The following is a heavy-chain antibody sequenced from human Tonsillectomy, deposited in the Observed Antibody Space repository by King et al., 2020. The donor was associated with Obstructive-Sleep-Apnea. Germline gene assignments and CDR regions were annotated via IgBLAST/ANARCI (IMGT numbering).Heavy chain of an antibody. J-gene: IGHJ4*02. CDR2: LSHDGSNK. CDR3: ARDYSRTYYYDSSGSPNFDY. D-gene: IGHD3-22*01. V-gene: IGHV3-30*04. CDR1: VLTFLSSA. Sequence: SGSALFHPGLSLRLSFAYTVLTFLSSALDLLLPCPVQVLSCVPALSHDGSNKYYADSVKGRFTISRDNSKNTLYLQMNSLRAEDTAVYYCARDYSRTYYYDSSGSPNFDYWGQGTLVTVSS.